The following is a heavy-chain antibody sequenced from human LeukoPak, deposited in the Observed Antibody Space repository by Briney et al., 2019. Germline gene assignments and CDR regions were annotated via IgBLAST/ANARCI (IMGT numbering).Heavy chain of an antibody. CDR2: INPSGGST. D-gene: IGHD3-3*01. CDR3: ARELAIFGVVKGFDP. CDR1: GYTFTSYY. Sequence: ASVKVSCKASGYTFTSYYMHWVRQAPGQGLEWMGIINPSGGSTSYAQKFQGRVTMTTDTSTSTAYMELRSLRSDDTAVYYCARELAIFGVVKGFDPWGQGTLVTVSS. V-gene: IGHV1-46*01. J-gene: IGHJ5*02.